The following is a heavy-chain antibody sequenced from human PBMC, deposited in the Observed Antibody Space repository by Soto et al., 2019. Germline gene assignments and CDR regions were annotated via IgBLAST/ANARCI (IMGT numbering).Heavy chain of an antibody. Sequence: SETLSLTCTVSGDFIGSYFWSWIRQPAGKGLEWIGRMYITGTTNYNPSLKNRVTMSVDASKNQFSLKVKSVTAADTAVYYCARDGEYTSGWYIFDYWGLGTLVTVSS. J-gene: IGHJ4*02. V-gene: IGHV4-4*07. D-gene: IGHD6-19*01. CDR3: ARDGEYTSGWYIFDY. CDR2: MYITGTT. CDR1: GDFIGSYF.